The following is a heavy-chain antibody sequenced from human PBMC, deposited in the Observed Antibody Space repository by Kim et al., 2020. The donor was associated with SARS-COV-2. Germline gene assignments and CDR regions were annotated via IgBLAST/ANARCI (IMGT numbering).Heavy chain of an antibody. CDR1: GGSFSGYY. CDR2: INHSGST. Sequence: SETLSLTCAVYGGSFSGYYWSWIRQPPGKGLEWIGEINHSGSTNYNPSLKSRVTISVDTSKNQFSLKLSSVTAADTAVYYCARGEYYGSGSYYAFDIWGQGTMVTVSS. CDR3: ARGEYYGSGSYYAFDI. D-gene: IGHD3-10*01. J-gene: IGHJ3*02. V-gene: IGHV4-34*01.